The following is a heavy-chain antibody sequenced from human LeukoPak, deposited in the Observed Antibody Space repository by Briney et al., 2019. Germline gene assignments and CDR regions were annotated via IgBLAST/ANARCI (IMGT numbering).Heavy chain of an antibody. J-gene: IGHJ6*03. D-gene: IGHD3-10*01. Sequence: GESLKISCKGSGYSFTSYWIGWVRQMPGKGLEWMGIIYPGDSDTRYSPSFQGQVTISADKSISTAYLQRSSLKASDTAMYYCARRGGSGAGDNYYYYMDVWGKGTTVTVSS. CDR1: GYSFTSYW. CDR2: IYPGDSDT. V-gene: IGHV5-51*01. CDR3: ARRGGSGAGDNYYYYMDV.